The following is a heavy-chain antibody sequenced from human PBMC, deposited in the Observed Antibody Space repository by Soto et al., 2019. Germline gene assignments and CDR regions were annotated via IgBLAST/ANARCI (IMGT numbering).Heavy chain of an antibody. CDR1: GFVFKNYA. CDR3: AKSEWELLNWFDP. CDR2: ISGSFGST. V-gene: IGHV3-23*01. Sequence: GGSLRLSCAAAGFVFKNYAMKWVRQAPGKGRELFSTISGSFGSTYYADSVKVRFTISRDNSKNTLYLQMNSLRAEDTALYYCAKSEWELLNWFDPWGQGTLVTVSS. J-gene: IGHJ5*02. D-gene: IGHD1-26*01.